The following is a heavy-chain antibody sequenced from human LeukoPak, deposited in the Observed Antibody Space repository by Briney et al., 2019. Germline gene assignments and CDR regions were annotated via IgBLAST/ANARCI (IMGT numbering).Heavy chain of an antibody. D-gene: IGHD3-9*01. CDR3: ARVPSPRYFDWLGGGFDI. CDR2: IYYSGST. Sequence: PSETLSLTCTVSGGSISSYYWSWIRQPPGKGLEWIGYIYYSGSTNYNPSLKSRVTISVDTSKNQFSLKLSSVTAADTAVYYCARVPSPRYFDWLGGGFDIWGQGTMVTVSS. V-gene: IGHV4-59*01. J-gene: IGHJ3*02. CDR1: GGSISSYY.